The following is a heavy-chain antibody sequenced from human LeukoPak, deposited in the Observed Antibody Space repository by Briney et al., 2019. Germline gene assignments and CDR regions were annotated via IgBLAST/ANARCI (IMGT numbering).Heavy chain of an antibody. J-gene: IGHJ4*02. V-gene: IGHV4-59*01. CDR1: GGSINSYY. CDR2: IYSSGST. Sequence: PSETLSLTCTVSGGSINSYYWGWIRQPPGKGLEWIGYIYSSGSTNYNPSLKSRVTISVDTSKNQFSLRLSSVTAADTAVYYCARDGAGGWSVFDYWGQGTLVTVSS. CDR3: ARDGAGGWSVFDY. D-gene: IGHD6-19*01.